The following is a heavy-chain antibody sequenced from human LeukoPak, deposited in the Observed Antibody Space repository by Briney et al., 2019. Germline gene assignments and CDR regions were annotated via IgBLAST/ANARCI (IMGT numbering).Heavy chain of an antibody. CDR3: ARESGGYSYGPFDY. CDR1: GGSISSGGNY. D-gene: IGHD5-18*01. J-gene: IGHJ4*02. CDR2: IYYSGST. V-gene: IGHV4-61*08. Sequence: PSETLSLTCTVSGGSISSGGNYWSWIRQHPGKGLEWIGYIYYSGSTNYNPSLKSRVTISVDTSKNQFSLKLSSVTAADTAVYYCARESGGYSYGPFDYWGQGTLVTVTS.